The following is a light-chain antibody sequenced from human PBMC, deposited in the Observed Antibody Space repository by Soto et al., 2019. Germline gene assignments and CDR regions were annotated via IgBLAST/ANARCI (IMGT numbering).Light chain of an antibody. CDR1: QGISSY. J-gene: IGKJ1*01. Sequence: IQLTQSPSSLSASVVDRVTITCLASQGISSYLAWYQQKPGKAPKLLIYGASSLQSGVPLRFSGSGSGTDFTLTISSLQPEDFATYYCQESYSFLWGTCGQGTKVDIK. V-gene: IGKV1-39*01. CDR2: GAS. CDR3: QESYSFLWGT.